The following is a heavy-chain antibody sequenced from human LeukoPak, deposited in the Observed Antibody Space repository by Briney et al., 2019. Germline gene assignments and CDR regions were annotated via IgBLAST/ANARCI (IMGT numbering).Heavy chain of an antibody. Sequence: SETLSLTCAVYGGSFSGYYWSWIRQPPGKGLEWIGEINHSGSTNYNPSLKSRVTISVDTSKNQFSLKLNSVTAADTAVYYCARGGKGSGSYYNPPLFNWFDPWGQGTLVTVSS. V-gene: IGHV4-34*01. CDR1: GGSFSGYY. J-gene: IGHJ5*02. D-gene: IGHD3-10*01. CDR3: ARGGKGSGSYYNPPLFNWFDP. CDR2: INHSGST.